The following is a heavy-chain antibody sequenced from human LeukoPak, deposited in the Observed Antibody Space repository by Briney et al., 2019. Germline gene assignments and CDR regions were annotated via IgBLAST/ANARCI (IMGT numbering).Heavy chain of an antibody. CDR3: ARDRETGSYYGIDY. J-gene: IGHJ4*02. D-gene: IGHD1-26*01. CDR2: INPKSGGT. CDR1: GYTFIDHY. Sequence: ASVTVSCKASGYTFIDHYMHWVRQAPGQGLEWMGYINPKSGGTNYAQKFQGRVTMTRDTSINTAYMELSSLRSDDTAMYYCARDRETGSYYGIDYWGQGTLVTVSS. V-gene: IGHV1-2*02.